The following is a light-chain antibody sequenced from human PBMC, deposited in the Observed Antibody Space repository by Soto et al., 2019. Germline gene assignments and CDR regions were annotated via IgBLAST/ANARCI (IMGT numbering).Light chain of an antibody. CDR1: QSVLYSPNNKNY. CDR3: QQYYDTPYT. Sequence: DIVMTQSPASLAVSLGERATINCKSSQSVLYSPNNKNYLAWYQQKPGQPPELLIYWASTRESGVPDRFSGSESGTDFTLTISSLQTEDVAFYYCQQYYDTPYTFGQGTKVELQ. CDR2: WAS. J-gene: IGKJ2*01. V-gene: IGKV4-1*01.